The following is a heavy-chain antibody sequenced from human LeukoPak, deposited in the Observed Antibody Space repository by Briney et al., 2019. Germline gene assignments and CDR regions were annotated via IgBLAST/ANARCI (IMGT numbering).Heavy chain of an antibody. CDR1: GGSISSSSYY. J-gene: IGHJ6*03. V-gene: IGHV4-39*07. CDR3: ARQTTGDLYYYYYYMDV. CDR2: IYTSGST. D-gene: IGHD7-27*01. Sequence: SETLSLTCTVSGGSISSSSYYWGWIRQPPGKGLEWIGRIYTSGSTNYNPSLKSRVTISVDTSKNQFSLKLSSVTAADTAVYYCARQTTGDLYYYYYYMDVWGKGTTVTVSS.